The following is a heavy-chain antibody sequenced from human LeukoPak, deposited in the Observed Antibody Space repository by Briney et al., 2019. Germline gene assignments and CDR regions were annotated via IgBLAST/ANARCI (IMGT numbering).Heavy chain of an antibody. D-gene: IGHD2-15*01. CDR2: IYSGGST. V-gene: IGHV3-66*01. CDR3: ARDTGCSGGSCYFDY. J-gene: IGHJ4*02. Sequence: GGSLRLSCAASGFTVSSNYMSWVRQAPGKGLEWVSVIYSGGSTYYADSVKGRFTISRDNSKNTLYLQMNSLRAEDTAVYYCARDTGCSGGSCYFDYWGQGTLVTVSS. CDR1: GFTVSSNY.